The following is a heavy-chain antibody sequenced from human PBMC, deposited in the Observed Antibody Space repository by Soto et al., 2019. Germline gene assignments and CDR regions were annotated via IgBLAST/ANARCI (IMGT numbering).Heavy chain of an antibody. Sequence: QPGGSLRLSCVASGLTFXXSXMTWVRQAPGKGLGWVSTTGLSALTTYYADSVKGRFTVSRDNSKNTLDLQMSSLRAEDTAVYYCATVHNTSRSFNFWGRGTLVTVSS. D-gene: IGHD1-20*01. CDR2: TGLSALTT. CDR1: GLTFXXSX. V-gene: IGHV3-23*01. CDR3: ATVHNTSRSFNF. J-gene: IGHJ4*02.